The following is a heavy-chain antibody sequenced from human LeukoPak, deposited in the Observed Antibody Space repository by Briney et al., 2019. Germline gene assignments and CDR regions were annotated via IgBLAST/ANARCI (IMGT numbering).Heavy chain of an antibody. J-gene: IGHJ6*02. CDR3: AKAANYYYGMDV. CDR1: GFTFSSYG. CDR2: ISYDGSNK. D-gene: IGHD5-18*01. V-gene: IGHV3-30*18. Sequence: GGSLRLSCAASGFTFSSYGMHWVRQAPGKGLEWVAVISYDGSNKYYADSVKGRFTISRDNSKNTLYLHMNSLRAEDTAVYYCAKAANYYYGMDVWGQGTTVTVSS.